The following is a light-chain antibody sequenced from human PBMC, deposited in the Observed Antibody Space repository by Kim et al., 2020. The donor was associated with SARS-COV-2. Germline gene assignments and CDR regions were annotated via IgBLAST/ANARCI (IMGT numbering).Light chain of an antibody. J-gene: IGLJ2*01. V-gene: IGLV1-44*01. Sequence: QSVLTQPPSASGTPGQRVTISCSGSSSNIGSNTVNWYQQVPGAAPKLLMYTNNQRPSGVPDRFSGSKSGTSASLAISGLQSEDEAVYYCAAWDNSLIVVLFGGGTQLTVL. CDR1: SSNIGSNT. CDR2: TNN. CDR3: AAWDNSLIVVL.